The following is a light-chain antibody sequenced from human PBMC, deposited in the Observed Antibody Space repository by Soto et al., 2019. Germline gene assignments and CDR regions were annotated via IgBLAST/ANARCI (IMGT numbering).Light chain of an antibody. J-gene: IGKJ4*01. CDR3: HRRSNWPLT. V-gene: IGKV3-11*01. CDR1: QSVSSY. CDR2: DAS. Sequence: EIVLTQSPATLSLSPGERATLSCRASQSVSSYLAWYQQKPGQAPRLLIYDASNRATGIPARFSGSGSGTDFSLTISSLEPEDFAVYYCHRRSNWPLTLGGGTKVDI.